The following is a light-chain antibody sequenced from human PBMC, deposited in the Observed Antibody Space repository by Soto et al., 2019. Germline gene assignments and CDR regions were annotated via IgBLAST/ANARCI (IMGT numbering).Light chain of an antibody. CDR2: DLS. Sequence: QSALTQPASVSGSPGQSITISCTGTSNDVGGYNYVSWYQQHPGKVPKLMIYDLSNRPSGVSNRFAGSKSGNTASLTISGLQAEDEADYYCSSYTSRRTLVFGGGTKLTVL. V-gene: IGLV2-14*01. J-gene: IGLJ2*01. CDR1: SNDVGGYNY. CDR3: SSYTSRRTLV.